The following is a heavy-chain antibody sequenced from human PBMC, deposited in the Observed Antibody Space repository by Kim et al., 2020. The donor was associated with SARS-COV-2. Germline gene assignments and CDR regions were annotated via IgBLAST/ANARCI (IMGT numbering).Heavy chain of an antibody. CDR1: GYTFTSCD. J-gene: IGHJ5*02. CDR2: MNPISGNT. D-gene: IGHD3-10*01. V-gene: IGHV1-8*01. CDR3: ARVTVGSGSS. Sequence: ASVKVSCKASGYTFTSCDINWVRQATGQGLEWMGWMNPISGNTGYAQKFQGRVTMTRSTSISTAYMELSILRSEDTAVYYCARVTVGSGSSWCQGTLLTVSS.